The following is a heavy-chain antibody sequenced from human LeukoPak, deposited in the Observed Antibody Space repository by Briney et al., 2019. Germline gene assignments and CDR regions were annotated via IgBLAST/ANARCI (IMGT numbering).Heavy chain of an antibody. Sequence: GGSLRLSCAASGYTFSSYWMHWVRQAPGKGLVWVSRINSDGSSTSYADSVKGRFTISRDNAKNTLYLQMNSLRAEDTAVYYCARDTAVAGTRYYYYYMDVWGKGTTVTVSS. J-gene: IGHJ6*03. V-gene: IGHV3-74*01. CDR1: GYTFSSYW. D-gene: IGHD6-19*01. CDR2: INSDGSST. CDR3: ARDTAVAGTRYYYYYMDV.